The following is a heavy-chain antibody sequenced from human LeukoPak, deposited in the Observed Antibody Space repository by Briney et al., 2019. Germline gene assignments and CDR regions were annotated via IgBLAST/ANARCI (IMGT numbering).Heavy chain of an antibody. Sequence: PGGSLRLSCAASGFTFDSYAMTWVRQAPGKGLGWVSYISSPGSSTFYADSVKGRFTISRDNSKNTLYLQMNSLRAEDTAVYYCAKRGIPTSAYYFGYWGQGTLITVSS. V-gene: IGHV3-23*01. D-gene: IGHD2-2*01. CDR3: AKRGIPTSAYYFGY. J-gene: IGHJ4*02. CDR2: ISSPGSST. CDR1: GFTFDSYA.